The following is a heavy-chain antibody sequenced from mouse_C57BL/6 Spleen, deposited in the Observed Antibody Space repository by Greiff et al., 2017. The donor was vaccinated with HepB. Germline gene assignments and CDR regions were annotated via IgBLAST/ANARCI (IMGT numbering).Heavy chain of an antibody. D-gene: IGHD1-1*01. V-gene: IGHV5-17*01. Sequence: DVKVEESGGGLVKPGGSLKLSCAASGFTFSDYGMHWVRQAPEKGLEWVAYISSGSSTIYYADTVKGRFTISRDNAKNTLFLKMTSLRSEDTAMYYCAGDEGSSLDYWGQGTTLTVSS. CDR3: AGDEGSSLDY. CDR1: GFTFSDYG. CDR2: ISSGSSTI. J-gene: IGHJ2*01.